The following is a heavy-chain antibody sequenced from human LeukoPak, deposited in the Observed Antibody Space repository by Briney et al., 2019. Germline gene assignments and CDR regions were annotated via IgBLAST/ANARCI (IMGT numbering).Heavy chain of an antibody. CDR2: IWRDGNNK. J-gene: IGHJ4*02. V-gene: IGHV3-33*08. D-gene: IGHD3-22*01. Sequence: GGSLRLSCATSGFTFSNYWMTWIRQAPGKGLEWVAAIWRDGNNKYYVDSVKGRFTISRDNSKNTVYLQMNSLRVEDTAVYYCARDSGDSSGYYPGYWGQGTLVTVSS. CDR1: GFTFSNYW. CDR3: ARDSGDSSGYYPGY.